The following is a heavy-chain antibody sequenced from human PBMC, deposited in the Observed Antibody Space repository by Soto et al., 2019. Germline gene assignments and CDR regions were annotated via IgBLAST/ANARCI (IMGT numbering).Heavy chain of an antibody. CDR3: ARLARGEYSGPDF. CDR2: VYPGDSDT. Sequence: GESLKISCKGSGYSFTSYWIVWVRQMPGKGLDWMGIVYPGDSDTRYSPSFQGQVTISADKSISTAYLQWSSLKASDTAMYYCARLARGEYSGPDFWGQGTLVTVSS. CDR1: GYSFTSYW. J-gene: IGHJ4*02. D-gene: IGHD5-12*01. V-gene: IGHV5-51*01.